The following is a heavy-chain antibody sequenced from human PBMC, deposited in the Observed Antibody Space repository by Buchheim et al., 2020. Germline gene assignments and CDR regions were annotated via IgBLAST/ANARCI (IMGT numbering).Heavy chain of an antibody. D-gene: IGHD6-13*01. Sequence: QVQLQESGPGLVKPSQTLSLTCTVSGGSISSGSYYWSWIRQPAGKGLEWIGRIYTSGSTNYNPSLKSRVTISVETSKNQFTLKLSSVTAADTAVYYCARLAMAAAGLYYFDYWGQGTL. CDR3: ARLAMAAAGLYYFDY. CDR1: GGSISSGSYY. V-gene: IGHV4-61*02. J-gene: IGHJ4*02. CDR2: IYTSGST.